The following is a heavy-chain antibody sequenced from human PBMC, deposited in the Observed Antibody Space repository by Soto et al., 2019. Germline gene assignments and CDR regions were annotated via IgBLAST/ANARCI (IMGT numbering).Heavy chain of an antibody. Sequence: PGGSLRLSCAASGFTFSNYAMSWARQAPGKGLEWVSAISGSGGSTYYAGSVKGRFTISRDNSKNTPYLQMNSLRAEDTAVYYCAKDHDRLYGSGNYYFDYWGQGILVTVSS. D-gene: IGHD3-10*01. CDR3: AKDHDRLYGSGNYYFDY. CDR2: ISGSGGST. J-gene: IGHJ4*02. V-gene: IGHV3-23*01. CDR1: GFTFSNYA.